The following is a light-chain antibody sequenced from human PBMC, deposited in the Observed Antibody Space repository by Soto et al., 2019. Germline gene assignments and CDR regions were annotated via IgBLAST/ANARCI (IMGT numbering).Light chain of an antibody. V-gene: IGKV3-20*01. J-gene: IGKJ5*01. CDR3: QQYGSSFRT. Sequence: EIVLTQSPGTLSLSPGERATLSCRASQSVSSSDLAWYQQKPGQAPRLLIYGASSRATGLPDRFSGSGSGTDFTLTISRLEPEDFAVYYCQQYGSSFRTFGQGTRLEIK. CDR2: GAS. CDR1: QSVSSSD.